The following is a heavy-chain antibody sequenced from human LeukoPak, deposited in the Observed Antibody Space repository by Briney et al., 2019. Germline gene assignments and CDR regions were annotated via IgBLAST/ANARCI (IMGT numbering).Heavy chain of an antibody. D-gene: IGHD2-15*01. CDR3: ARDSSGGSYHVFDN. V-gene: IGHV3-74*01. J-gene: IGHJ4*02. CDR1: GFTFSSYW. Sequence: GGSLRLSCAASGFTFSSYWMHWVRQAPGKGLVWVSRINSDGSSTSYADSVKGRFTISRDNAKNTLYLQMDSLRAEDTAVYYCARDSSGGSYHVFDNWGQGTLVTVSS. CDR2: INSDGSST.